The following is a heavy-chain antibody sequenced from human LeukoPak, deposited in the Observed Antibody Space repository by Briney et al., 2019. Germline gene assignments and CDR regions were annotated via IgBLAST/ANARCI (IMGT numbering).Heavy chain of an antibody. Sequence: ASVTVSCKASGYTFTSYDINWVRLVTGQGLEWMGWMNTNSGNTGYAQKFQGRVTMTRNTSISTAYMELSSLRSEDTAVYYCASGVVLWLGESDYGMDVWGQGTTVTVSS. CDR2: MNTNSGNT. J-gene: IGHJ6*02. V-gene: IGHV1-8*01. CDR3: ASGVVLWLGESDYGMDV. CDR1: GYTFTSYD. D-gene: IGHD3-10*01.